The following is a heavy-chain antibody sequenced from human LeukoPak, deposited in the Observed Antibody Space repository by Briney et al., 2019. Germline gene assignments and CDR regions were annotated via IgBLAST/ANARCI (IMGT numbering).Heavy chain of an antibody. D-gene: IGHD6-13*01. CDR2: IRYDGSNK. J-gene: IGHJ4*02. CDR3: AKEWEGSSCIDY. V-gene: IGHV3-30*02. Sequence: GGSLRLSCAASGFTFSSYGMHWVRQAPGKGLEWVAFIRYDGSNKYYVDSVKGRFTISRDNSKNTLYLQMNSLRAEDTAVYYCAKEWEGSSCIDYWGQGTLATVSS. CDR1: GFTFSSYG.